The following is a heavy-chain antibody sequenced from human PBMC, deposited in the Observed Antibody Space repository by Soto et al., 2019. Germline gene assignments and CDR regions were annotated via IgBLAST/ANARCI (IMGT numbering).Heavy chain of an antibody. J-gene: IGHJ6*02. D-gene: IGHD3-9*01. Sequence: GSLRLSCSASGFTFSSYAMHWVRQAPGKGLEWVSSISSSSSYIYYADSVKGRFTISRDNAKNSLYLQMNSLRAEDTAVYYCAETTISYHDFLTGYYDRDGYSYGMAVWGPGTTVTVSS. CDR1: GFTFSSYA. V-gene: IGHV3-21*01. CDR3: AETTISYHDFLTGYYDRDGYSYGMAV. CDR2: ISSSSSYI.